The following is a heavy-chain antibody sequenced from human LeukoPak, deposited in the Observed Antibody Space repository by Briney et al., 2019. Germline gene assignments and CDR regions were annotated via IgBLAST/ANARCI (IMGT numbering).Heavy chain of an antibody. V-gene: IGHV1-8*01. J-gene: IGHJ6*02. Sequence: ASVKVSCKASGYTFTSYDFNWVRQATGQRPEWMGWMSPNSGDTGYAQKFQDRVTMTRNTSISTAYMELSSLRSDDTAVYYCARARAATPYYYYGMDVWGQGTTVTVSS. CDR1: GYTFTSYD. CDR3: ARARAATPYYYYGMDV. CDR2: MSPNSGDT. D-gene: IGHD2-15*01.